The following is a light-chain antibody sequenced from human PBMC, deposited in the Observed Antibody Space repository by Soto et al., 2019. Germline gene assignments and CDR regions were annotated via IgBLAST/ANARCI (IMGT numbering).Light chain of an antibody. Sequence: QSALTQPASVSGSPGQSITISCTGTSSDVGTYTLVSWYQHHPGKAPKLVIYEVNKRPAGVSKRFSGSKSGDTASLTISGLQAEDEADYSCSSYSRPTTFYVFGTGTKLTVL. CDR3: SSYSRPTTFYV. V-gene: IGLV2-23*02. CDR2: EVN. CDR1: SSDVGTYTL. J-gene: IGLJ1*01.